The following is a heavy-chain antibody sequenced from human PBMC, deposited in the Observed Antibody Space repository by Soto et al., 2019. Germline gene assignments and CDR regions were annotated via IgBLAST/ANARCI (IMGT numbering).Heavy chain of an antibody. CDR2: NNTDSGNT. Sequence: QVQLVQSGAEVKKPGASVKVSCKASGYTFTSYAMHWVRQAPGQRLEWMGWNNTDSGNTKYSQKFQGRVTITRDTSASTAYMELSSLRSEDTAVFYCARDIVARNYYSYYGMDVWGQGTTVTVSS. CDR3: ARDIVARNYYSYYGMDV. D-gene: IGHD6-25*01. J-gene: IGHJ6*02. CDR1: GYTFTSYA. V-gene: IGHV1-3*04.